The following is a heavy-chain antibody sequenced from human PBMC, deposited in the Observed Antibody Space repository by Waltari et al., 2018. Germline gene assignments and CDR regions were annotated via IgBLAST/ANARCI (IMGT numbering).Heavy chain of an antibody. D-gene: IGHD6-13*01. Sequence: EVQLVESGGGLIQPGGPLRLSCAASGFTVSSNYMSWVRQAPGKGLEWVSVIYSGGSTYYADSVKGRFTISRDNSKNMLFLQMNSLRAEDTAVYYCARDRPGTDAFDIWGQGTMVTVSS. V-gene: IGHV3-53*01. J-gene: IGHJ3*02. CDR1: GFTVSSNY. CDR2: IYSGGST. CDR3: ARDRPGTDAFDI.